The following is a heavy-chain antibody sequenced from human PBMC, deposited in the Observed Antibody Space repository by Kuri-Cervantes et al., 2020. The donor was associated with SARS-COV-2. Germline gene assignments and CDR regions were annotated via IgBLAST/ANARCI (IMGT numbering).Heavy chain of an antibody. CDR3: AREYYDILTGSGAGVYYYGMDV. V-gene: IGHV1-69*06. CDR1: GGTFSSYA. CDR2: IIPIFGTA. D-gene: IGHD3-9*01. Sequence: SVKVSCKASGGTFSSYAISWVRQAPGQGLEWMGGIIPIFGTANYAQKLQGRVTITADKSTSTAYVELSSLRSEDTAVYYCAREYYDILTGSGAGVYYYGMDVWGQGTTVTVSS. J-gene: IGHJ6*02.